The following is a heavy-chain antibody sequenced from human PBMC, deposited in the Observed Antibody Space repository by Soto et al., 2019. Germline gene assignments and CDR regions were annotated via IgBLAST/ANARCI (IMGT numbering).Heavy chain of an antibody. CDR2: ISGSGDST. D-gene: IGHD6-13*01. V-gene: IGHV3-23*01. Sequence: EVQLLDSGGGLVQPGGSLRLSCAASGFTFSSYAMNWVRQAPGKGLEWVSVISGSGDSTYYADSVKGRFTISRDNSKSPLYLQMNRLRTEDTAVYYCARRGPGTYFDYWGQGTLVTVSS. CDR3: ARRGPGTYFDY. CDR1: GFTFSSYA. J-gene: IGHJ4*02.